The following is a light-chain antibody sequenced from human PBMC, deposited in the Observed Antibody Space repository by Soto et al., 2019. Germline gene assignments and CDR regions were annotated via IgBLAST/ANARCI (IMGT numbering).Light chain of an antibody. CDR1: QSVSSTF. CDR2: GAS. J-gene: IGKJ1*01. V-gene: IGKV3-20*01. Sequence: EIVLTQSPGSLSLSPGERATLSCRASQSVSSTFFAWYQQRPGQAPRLLMYGASSRATRIPERFSGSGSGTDFTLTISRLEPEDFAVYYCQQFDSSVTFGQGTKVEIK. CDR3: QQFDSSVT.